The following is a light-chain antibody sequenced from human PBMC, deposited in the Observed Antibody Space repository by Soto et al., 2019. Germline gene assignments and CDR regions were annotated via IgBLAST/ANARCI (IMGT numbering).Light chain of an antibody. J-gene: IGKJ5*01. V-gene: IGKV3-15*01. CDR2: DAY. CDR3: QQYTNWPPIT. Sequence: MLMTQSPATLSVSPWESATLSCRASQSVSGKLAWYQQKPGQAPRLLIYDAYTRATGIPARFSGSGSGTNFTLSISSLQSEDFAVYYCQQYTNWPPITFGQGTRLEIK. CDR1: QSVSGK.